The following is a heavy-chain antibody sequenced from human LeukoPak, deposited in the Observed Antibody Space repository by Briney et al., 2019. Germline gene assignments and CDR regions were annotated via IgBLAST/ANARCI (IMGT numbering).Heavy chain of an antibody. Sequence: ASVRVSCKXSGYTFTCYYIHWVRQAPGQGLECMGWSNPNSGGTNYAQKFQGRVTMTRDTSISTAYMELSRLRSDDTAVYYCARGGSGSYFSWLDPWGQGTLVTVSS. CDR1: GYTFTCYY. V-gene: IGHV1-2*02. CDR2: SNPNSGGT. J-gene: IGHJ5*02. CDR3: ARGGSGSYFSWLDP. D-gene: IGHD3-10*01.